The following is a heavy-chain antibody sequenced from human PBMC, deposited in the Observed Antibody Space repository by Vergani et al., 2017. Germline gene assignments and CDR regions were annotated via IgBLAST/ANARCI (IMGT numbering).Heavy chain of an antibody. J-gene: IGHJ4*02. V-gene: IGHV1-69*01. CDR2: LVPMFGTS. CDR1: GGTFSSYA. Sequence: QVQLVQSGAKVKRPGSSVKVSCKTSGGTFSSYAISWVRQAPGQVLEWMGGLVPMFGTSDYAQKFQGRVTITADESTSTVYMELSSLRSDDTAVYYCAGSIKELCSLDSLATTQCLLDHWGQGTLVTVSS. CDR3: AGSIKELCSLDSLATTQCLLDH. D-gene: IGHD5-12*01.